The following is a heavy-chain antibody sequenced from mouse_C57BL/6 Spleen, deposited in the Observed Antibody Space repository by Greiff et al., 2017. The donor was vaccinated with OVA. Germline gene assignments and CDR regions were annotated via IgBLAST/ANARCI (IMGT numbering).Heavy chain of an antibody. D-gene: IGHD1-1*01. CDR3: TSTAVGANWDFGG. J-gene: IGHJ1*03. CDR1: GFTFSDAW. Sequence: EVQLVESGGGLVQPGGSMKLSCAASGFTFSDAWMDWVRQSPDKGLEWVAEIRNKANNPASYYAEYVKGRFTISRDDAKSSVYLQMSSLRAEDTGIYYCTSTAVGANWDFGGWGTGATVTVSS. V-gene: IGHV6-6*01. CDR2: IRNKANNPAS.